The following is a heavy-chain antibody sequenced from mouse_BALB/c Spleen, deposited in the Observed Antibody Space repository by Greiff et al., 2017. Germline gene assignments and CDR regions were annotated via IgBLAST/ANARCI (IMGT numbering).Heavy chain of an antibody. CDR1: GFDFSRYW. Sequence: DVHLVESGGGLVQPGGSLKLSCAASGFDFSRYWMSWVRQAPGKGLEWIGEINPDSSTINYTPSLKDKFIISRDNAKNTLYLQMSKVRSEDTALYYCARPNWDAAYWGQGTLVTVSA. J-gene: IGHJ3*01. CDR2: INPDSSTI. CDR3: ARPNWDAAY. V-gene: IGHV4-1*02. D-gene: IGHD4-1*01.